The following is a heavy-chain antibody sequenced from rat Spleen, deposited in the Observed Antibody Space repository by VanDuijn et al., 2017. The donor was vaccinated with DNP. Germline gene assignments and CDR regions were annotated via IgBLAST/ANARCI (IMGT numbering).Heavy chain of an antibody. CDR1: GFTFSDYY. CDR2: IFSSGGST. D-gene: IGHD1-2*01. J-gene: IGHJ1*01. Sequence: EVQLVESGGGLVQPGRSLKLSCAASGFTFSDYYMAWVRQAPTKGLEWVAAIFSSGGSTYYPNSVRGRFTISSDNAKNTLYLQMNSLRSEDTATYYCARAKYSSHYWYFDFWGPGTMVTVSS. V-gene: IGHV5-25*01. CDR3: ARAKYSSHYWYFDF.